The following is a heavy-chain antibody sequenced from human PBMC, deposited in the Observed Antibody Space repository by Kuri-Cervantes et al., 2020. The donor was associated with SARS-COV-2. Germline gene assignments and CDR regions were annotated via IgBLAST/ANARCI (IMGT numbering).Heavy chain of an antibody. Sequence: GESLKISCAASGFTFNDYGMHWVRQAPGKGLEWVALISYDGTNKHNADSVKGRFTLSRDNAKNMLFLQMNSLRAEDTAVYYCVRDGDHWNFDYWGQGTLVTVSS. CDR1: GFTFNDYG. CDR2: ISYDGTNK. CDR3: VRDGDHWNFDY. D-gene: IGHD1-1*01. V-gene: IGHV3-30*03. J-gene: IGHJ4*02.